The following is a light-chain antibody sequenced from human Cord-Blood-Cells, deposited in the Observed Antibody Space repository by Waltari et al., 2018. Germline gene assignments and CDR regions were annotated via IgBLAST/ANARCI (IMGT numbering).Light chain of an antibody. CDR1: SSDVGGYNY. CDR3: SSYTSRSTWV. Sequence: QSALTPPASVSGSPGQSITISCTGTSSDVGGYNYVSWYQQHPGKAPLLMIYDVSNRPSGASNRFSGSKSGNKASLTSSGLQAEDEADYYCSSYTSRSTWVFGGATKLTAL. V-gene: IGLV2-14*01. CDR2: DVS. J-gene: IGLJ3*02.